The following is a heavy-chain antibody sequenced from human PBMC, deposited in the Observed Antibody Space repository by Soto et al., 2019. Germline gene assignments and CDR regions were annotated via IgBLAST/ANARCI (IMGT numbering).Heavy chain of an antibody. CDR2: IDPIDSYT. J-gene: IGHJ6*02. CDR1: GYSFTSYW. D-gene: IGHD2-2*01. CDR3: ARRYCSSASCPRNYYGMDV. Sequence: GESLKISCKGSGYSFTSYWISWVRQMPGKGLEWMGRIDPIDSYTTYSPSFQGHVTISADKSISTAYLQWSSLKASDTAMYYCARRYCSSASCPRNYYGMDVWGQGTTVTVS. V-gene: IGHV5-10-1*01.